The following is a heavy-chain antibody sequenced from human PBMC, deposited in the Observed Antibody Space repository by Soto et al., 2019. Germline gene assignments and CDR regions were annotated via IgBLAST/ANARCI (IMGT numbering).Heavy chain of an antibody. Sequence: PSETLSLTCAVYGGSFSGYYWSWIRQPPGKGLEWIGEINHSGSTNYNPSLKSRVTISVDTSKNQFSLKLSSVTAADTAVYYCARRRDNWKEVYYYYYMDVWGKGTTVTVS. V-gene: IGHV4-34*01. CDR1: GGSFSGYY. J-gene: IGHJ6*03. D-gene: IGHD1-1*01. CDR2: INHSGST. CDR3: ARRRDNWKEVYYYYYMDV.